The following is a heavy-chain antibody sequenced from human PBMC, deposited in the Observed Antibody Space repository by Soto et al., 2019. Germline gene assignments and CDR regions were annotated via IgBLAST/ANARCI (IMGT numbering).Heavy chain of an antibody. CDR2: ISGSGSST. Sequence: EVQLLESGGGLVQPGGSLRLSCAASGFTFSSYAMSWVRQAPGKGLEWFSGISGSGSSTYYADSVKGRFTISRDNSKNTLYLQMNSLRAEDTAVYYCAKLDQLLIGVYYYNYGMDVWGQGTTVTVSS. V-gene: IGHV3-23*01. CDR3: AKLDQLLIGVYYYNYGMDV. CDR1: GFTFSSYA. D-gene: IGHD2-2*01. J-gene: IGHJ6*02.